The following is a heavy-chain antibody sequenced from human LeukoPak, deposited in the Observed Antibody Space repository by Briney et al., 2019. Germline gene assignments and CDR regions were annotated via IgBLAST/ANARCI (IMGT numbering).Heavy chain of an antibody. V-gene: IGHV4-39*07. J-gene: IGHJ6*03. CDR2: IYYTGGT. D-gene: IGHD2-2*01. CDR3: ARAPDCSSTSCYRYYYMDV. Sequence: SETLSLTCSVSGGSITSSSYYWGWIRQPPEKGLEWIGSIYYTGGTNYSPSLKSRVTISVDTSKNQFSLKLSSVAAADTAVYYCARAPDCSSTSCYRYYYMDVWGKGTTVTVSS. CDR1: GGSITSSSYY.